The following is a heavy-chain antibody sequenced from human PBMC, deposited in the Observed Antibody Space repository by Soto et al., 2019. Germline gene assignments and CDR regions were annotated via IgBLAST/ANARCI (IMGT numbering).Heavy chain of an antibody. CDR3: ARGYYDSSGQSNTFDV. CDR1: GASISSSY. J-gene: IGHJ3*01. CDR2: VSYSGST. Sequence: PSETLSLTCTVSGASISSSYWSWIRQSPGKGLEWIGYVSYSGSTNYNPSLKSRVTISVDTSKNQFSLKLSSATAADTALYYCARGYYDSSGQSNTFDVWGQGTMVTV. D-gene: IGHD3-22*01. V-gene: IGHV4-59*01.